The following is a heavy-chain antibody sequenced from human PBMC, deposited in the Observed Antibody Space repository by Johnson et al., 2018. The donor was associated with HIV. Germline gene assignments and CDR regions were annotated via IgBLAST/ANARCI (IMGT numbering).Heavy chain of an antibody. CDR1: GFTFSRYW. V-gene: IGHV3-74*02. D-gene: IGHD3-22*01. Sequence: VQLVESGGGLVQPGRSLRLSCAASGFTFSRYWMDWVRQAPGKGLVWVSRISSDGSSTAYADSVKDRFTISRDNGKNTLYLQMNSLRGQDTAVYFCTGGFYSPSSGYCEPAGSVDAFDVWGQGTMVTVSS. CDR3: TGGFYSPSSGYCEPAGSVDAFDV. CDR2: ISSDGSST. J-gene: IGHJ3*01.